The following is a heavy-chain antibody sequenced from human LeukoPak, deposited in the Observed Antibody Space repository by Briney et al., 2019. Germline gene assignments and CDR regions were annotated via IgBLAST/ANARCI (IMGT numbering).Heavy chain of an antibody. J-gene: IGHJ4*02. D-gene: IGHD6-19*01. CDR1: GFTFSSYA. Sequence: GSLRLSCAASGFTFSSYAMSWIRQPPGKGLEWIGSIYYSGSTYYNPSLKSRVTISVDTSKNQFSLKLSSVTAADTAVYYCARPHSSGWYTFDYWGQGTLVTVSS. V-gene: IGHV4-39*01. CDR2: IYYSGST. CDR3: ARPHSSGWYTFDY.